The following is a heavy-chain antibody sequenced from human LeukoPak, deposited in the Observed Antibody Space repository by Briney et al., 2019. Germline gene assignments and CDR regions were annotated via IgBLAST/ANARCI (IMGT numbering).Heavy chain of an antibody. CDR2: IDSGSGNI. Sequence: GGSLRLSCAASGFTFSSYSMNWVRQAPGKGLEWLSYIDSGSGNIYYRDSVKGRFTISRDNAQDSLHLQMDSLRDEDTAVYYCAREDDDWGPNTLDVWGQGTVVTVSS. CDR3: AREDDDWGPNTLDV. V-gene: IGHV3-48*02. CDR1: GFTFSSYS. J-gene: IGHJ3*01. D-gene: IGHD7-27*01.